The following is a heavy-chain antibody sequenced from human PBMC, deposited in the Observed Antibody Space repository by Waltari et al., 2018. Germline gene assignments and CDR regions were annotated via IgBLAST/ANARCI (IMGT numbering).Heavy chain of an antibody. CDR1: GGSFSGSY. V-gene: IGHV4-59*01. D-gene: IGHD6-19*01. J-gene: IGHJ6*03. CDR2: ISYSGST. CDR3: ARVDYSSGWYYYYMDV. Sequence: QVQLQESGPGLVKPSETLSLTCTVSGGSFSGSYWSWIRQPPGKGLDWIGYISYSGSTNYNPSLKSRVTISVDTSKNQFSLKLSSVTAADTAVYYCARVDYSSGWYYYYMDVWGKGTTVTVSS.